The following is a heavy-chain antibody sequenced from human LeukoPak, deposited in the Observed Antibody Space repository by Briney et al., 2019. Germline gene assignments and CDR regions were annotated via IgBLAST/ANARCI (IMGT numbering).Heavy chain of an antibody. CDR2: ISGSGGST. V-gene: IGHV3-23*01. CDR1: GFTFSSYA. CDR3: AKLNRYYYDSSGYYEYNWFDP. Sequence: GGSLRLSCAASGFTFSSYAMSWVHQAPGKGLEWVSAISGSGGSTYYADSVKGRFTISRDNSKNTLYLQMNSLRAEDTAVYYCAKLNRYYYDSSGYYEYNWFDPWGQGTLVTVSS. D-gene: IGHD3-22*01. J-gene: IGHJ5*02.